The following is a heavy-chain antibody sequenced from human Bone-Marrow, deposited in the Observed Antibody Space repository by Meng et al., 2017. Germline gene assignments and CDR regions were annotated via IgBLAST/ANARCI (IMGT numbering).Heavy chain of an antibody. V-gene: IGHV3-30*14. Sequence: GGSLRLSCAASGFTFSSYAMHWVRQAPGKGLEWVAVISYDGSNKYYADSVKGRFTISRDNSKNTLYLQMNSLRAEDTAVYYCARGTTVVTPLGRDLYYFDYWGQGTRVTGSS. D-gene: IGHD4-23*01. CDR2: ISYDGSNK. J-gene: IGHJ4*02. CDR1: GFTFSSYA. CDR3: ARGTTVVTPLGRDLYYFDY.